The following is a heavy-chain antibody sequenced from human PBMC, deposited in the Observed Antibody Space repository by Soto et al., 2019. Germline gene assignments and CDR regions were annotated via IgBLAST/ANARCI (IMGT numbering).Heavy chain of an antibody. D-gene: IGHD3-22*01. J-gene: IGHJ6*02. CDR2: INPNSGAS. CDR3: ARDWYYYDSSGYSKPVWYCYYGMDV. V-gene: IGHV1-2*04. CDR1: GYTFTDYY. Sequence: QVQLVQSGAEVKRPGASVKVSCKTSGYTFTDYYIHWVRQAPGQGLEWMGRINPNSGASAFAPKLMGWVSLTRDTSISPAYMQLSRLRSDDRAVYYCARDWYYYDSSGYSKPVWYCYYGMDVWGQGTTVTVSS.